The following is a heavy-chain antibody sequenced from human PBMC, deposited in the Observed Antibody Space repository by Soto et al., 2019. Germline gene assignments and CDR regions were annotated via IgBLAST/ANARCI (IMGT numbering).Heavy chain of an antibody. CDR1: GFTFSDYY. CDR2: ISSSGSTI. Sequence: PGGSLRLSCAASGFTFSDYYMSWIRQAPGKGLEWVSYISSSGSTIYYADSVKGRFTISRDNAKNSLYLQMNSLRAEDTAVYYCARRGYCSSTSCYVYYYYMDVWGKGTTVTVSS. CDR3: ARRGYCSSTSCYVYYYYMDV. V-gene: IGHV3-11*01. J-gene: IGHJ6*03. D-gene: IGHD2-2*01.